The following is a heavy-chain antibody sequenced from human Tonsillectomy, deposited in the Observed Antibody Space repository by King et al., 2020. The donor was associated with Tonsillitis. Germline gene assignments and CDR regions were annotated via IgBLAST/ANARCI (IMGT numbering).Heavy chain of an antibody. CDR1: GFSFSSNA. CDR2: ISYDGRNK. J-gene: IGHJ4*02. D-gene: IGHD4-17*01. CDR3: ARPDYGDYGDY. Sequence: VQLVESGGGVVQPGRSLRLSCATSGFSFSSNAMHWVRQAPGKGLEWVAVISYDGRNKYYADSVKGRFTISRDNSKNTLYLQMNGLRTEDTAVYYCARPDYGDYGDYWGQGTLVTVSS. V-gene: IGHV3-30*04.